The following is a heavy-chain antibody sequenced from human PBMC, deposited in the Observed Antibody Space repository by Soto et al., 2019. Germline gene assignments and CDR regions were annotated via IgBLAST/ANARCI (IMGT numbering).Heavy chain of an antibody. D-gene: IGHD6-13*01. V-gene: IGHV1-69*13. CDR3: ARGGIAAAGTPLFFDY. Sequence: SVKVSCKASGGTFSSYAISWFRQAPGQGLEWMGGIIPIFGTANYAQKFQGRVTITADESTSTAYMELSSLRSEDTAVYYCARGGIAAAGTPLFFDYWGQGTLVTVSS. CDR1: GGTFSSYA. CDR2: IIPIFGTA. J-gene: IGHJ4*02.